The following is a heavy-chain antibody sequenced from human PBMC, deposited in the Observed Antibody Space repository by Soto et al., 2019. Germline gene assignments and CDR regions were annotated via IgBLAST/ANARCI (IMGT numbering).Heavy chain of an antibody. CDR2: ISYDGSDK. CDR3: ARDGATTVVLYYFDS. Sequence: GGSLRLSCAASGFTFSTYAMTWVRQAPGKGLEWVAVISYDGSDKYYADSVKGRFTISRDNSKNTLYLQMNSLRPEDSAVYYCARDGATTVVLYYFDSWGHGTLVTVSS. V-gene: IGHV3-30-3*01. D-gene: IGHD5-12*01. CDR1: GFTFSTYA. J-gene: IGHJ4*01.